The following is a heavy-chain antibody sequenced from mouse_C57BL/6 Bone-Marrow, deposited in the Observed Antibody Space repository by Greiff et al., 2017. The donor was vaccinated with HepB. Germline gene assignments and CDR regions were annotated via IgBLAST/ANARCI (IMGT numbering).Heavy chain of an antibody. Sequence: QVQLQQPGAELVKPGASVKMSCKASGYTFTSYWITWVKQRPGQGLEWIGDIYPGSGSTNYNEKFKSKATLTVDTSSSTAYMQLSSLTSEDSAVYYCASLYGRPPYWYFDVWGTGTTVTVSS. V-gene: IGHV1-55*01. CDR1: GYTFTSYW. CDR3: ASLYGRPPYWYFDV. D-gene: IGHD1-1*01. CDR2: IYPGSGST. J-gene: IGHJ1*03.